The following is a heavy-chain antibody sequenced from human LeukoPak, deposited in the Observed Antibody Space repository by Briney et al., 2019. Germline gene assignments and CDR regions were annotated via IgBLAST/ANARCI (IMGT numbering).Heavy chain of an antibody. CDR1: GFDFSSNW. CDR3: AKDHYWSIDY. Sequence: GGSLRLSCAASGFDFSSNWMHWVRHAPGQGLVWVSRIKGDGISTNYADSVKGRFTISRDIAKNTLYLQMNSLRAEDTGVYYCAKDHYWSIDYRGRGTLVTVSS. J-gene: IGHJ4*02. V-gene: IGHV3-74*01. D-gene: IGHD3-3*01. CDR2: IKGDGIST.